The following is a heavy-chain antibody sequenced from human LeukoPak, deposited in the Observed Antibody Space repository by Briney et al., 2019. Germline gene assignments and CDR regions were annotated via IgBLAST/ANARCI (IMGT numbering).Heavy chain of an antibody. CDR3: AKGRKSYYYGMDV. J-gene: IGHJ6*02. D-gene: IGHD1-14*01. CDR2: ISGSGGST. V-gene: IGHV3-23*01. CDR1: GFTFSSYA. Sequence: GGSLRLSCAASGFTFSSYAMSWVRQAPGKGLEWVSAISGSGGSTYYADSVKGRFTISRDNSKNTLYLQMNSLRAEDTAVYHCAKGRKSYYYGMDVWGQGTTVTVSS.